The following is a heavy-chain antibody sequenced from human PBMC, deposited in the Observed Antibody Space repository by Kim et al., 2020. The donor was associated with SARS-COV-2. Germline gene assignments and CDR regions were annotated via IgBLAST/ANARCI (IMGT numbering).Heavy chain of an antibody. Sequence: SETLSLTCTVSGGSISSSSYYWGWIRQPPGKGLEWIGSIYYSGSTYYNPSLKSRVTISVDTSKNQFSLKLSSVTAADTVVYYCARDQSEQWDWYFDLWGRGTLVTVSS. CDR2: IYYSGST. CDR1: GGSISSSSYY. J-gene: IGHJ2*01. CDR3: ARDQSEQWDWYFDL. V-gene: IGHV4-39*07. D-gene: IGHD6-19*01.